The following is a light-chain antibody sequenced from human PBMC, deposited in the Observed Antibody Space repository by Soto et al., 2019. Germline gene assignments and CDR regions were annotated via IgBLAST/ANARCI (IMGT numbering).Light chain of an antibody. CDR1: SSNIGAGYD. CDR3: QSYDSSLSGFVV. CDR2: GNS. V-gene: IGLV1-40*01. J-gene: IGLJ2*01. Sequence: QAVVTQPPSASGAPGQRVTISCTGSSSNIGAGYDVHWYQQLPGTAPKLLIYGNSNRPSGVPDRFSGSKSGTSASLAITGLQAEDEADYYCQSYDSSLSGFVVFGGGTSSPS.